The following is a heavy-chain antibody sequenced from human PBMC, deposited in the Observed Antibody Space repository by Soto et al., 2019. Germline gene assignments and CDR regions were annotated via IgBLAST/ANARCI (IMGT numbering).Heavy chain of an antibody. Sequence: PGGSLRLSCAASGFTFSTYAMNWVRQAQGKGLEWVSALSGSGGTTYYADSVRGRFTISRDNSKNTLFLQMSSLRAEDTALYYCAKQRAGYGSGSDTFYFDFWGQGTLVTSPQ. V-gene: IGHV3-23*01. J-gene: IGHJ4*02. CDR2: LSGSGGTT. CDR3: AKQRAGYGSGSDTFYFDF. CDR1: GFTFSTYA. D-gene: IGHD3-10*01.